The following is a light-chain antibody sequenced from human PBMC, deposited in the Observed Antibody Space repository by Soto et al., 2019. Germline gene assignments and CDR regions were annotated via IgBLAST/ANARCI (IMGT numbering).Light chain of an antibody. J-gene: IGKJ1*01. Sequence: EIVLTQSPGTLSLSPGERATLSCRASQSVSSNYLAWYQRKPGQAPRLLIYGASSRANDIPNRFSGSGSGTDFTLTLTRLEPEDLAVYFCPQYGGSPPTFGQGTKVEIK. CDR1: QSVSSNY. CDR2: GAS. V-gene: IGKV3-20*01. CDR3: PQYGGSPPT.